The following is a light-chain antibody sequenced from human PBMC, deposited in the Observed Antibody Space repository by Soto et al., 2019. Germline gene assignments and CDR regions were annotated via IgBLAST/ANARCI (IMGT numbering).Light chain of an antibody. CDR2: DAS. V-gene: IGKV3-11*01. Sequence: EVVMTQSPATLSVSPGERATLSCRSSQSISNYLTWYQQKPGQAPRLLIYDASNRATDIPARFSGSGSGTDFTLTISSLEPEDFAVYYCHQRSNWPPITFGQGTRLEIK. CDR1: QSISNY. CDR3: HQRSNWPPIT. J-gene: IGKJ5*01.